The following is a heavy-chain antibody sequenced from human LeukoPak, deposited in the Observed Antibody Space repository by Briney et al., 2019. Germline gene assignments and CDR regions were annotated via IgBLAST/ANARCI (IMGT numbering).Heavy chain of an antibody. V-gene: IGHV5-51*01. CDR3: ARKYDSSGYYGWYFDY. D-gene: IGHD3-22*01. CDR2: IYPGDSDT. J-gene: IGHJ4*02. CDR1: GYSFTSYW. Sequence: GESLKISCKGSGYSFTSYWIGWVRQMPGKGLEWMGIIYPGDSDTRYSPSFQGQVTISADKSISTAYLQWSSLKASDTAMYYCARKYDSSGYYGWYFDYWGQGTLVTVSS.